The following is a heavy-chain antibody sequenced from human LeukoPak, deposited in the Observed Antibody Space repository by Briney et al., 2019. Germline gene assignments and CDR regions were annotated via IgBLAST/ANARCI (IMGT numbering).Heavy chain of an antibody. J-gene: IGHJ4*02. CDR3: ARGFLAVAGHVGY. Sequence: GASVKVSCKASGYTFTSYYMHWVRQAPGQGLEWMGIINPSGGSTSYAQKFQGRVTMTRNTSISTAYMELSSLRSEDTAVYYCARGFLAVAGHVGYWGQGTLVTVSS. V-gene: IGHV1-46*01. CDR2: INPSGGST. D-gene: IGHD6-19*01. CDR1: GYTFTSYY.